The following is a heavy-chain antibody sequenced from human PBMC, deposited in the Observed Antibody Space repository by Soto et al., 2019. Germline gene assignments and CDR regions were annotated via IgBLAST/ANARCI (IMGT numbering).Heavy chain of an antibody. CDR1: GYTFTGYY. V-gene: IGHV1-2*04. Sequence: GASVKVCCKASGYTFTGYYMHWVRQATGQGLEWMGWINPNSGGTNYAQKFQGWVTMTRDTSISTAYMELSRLRSDDTAVYYCARGADRRYCSGGSCRFGIDYWGQGTLVTVSS. D-gene: IGHD2-15*01. J-gene: IGHJ4*02. CDR3: ARGADRRYCSGGSCRFGIDY. CDR2: INPNSGGT.